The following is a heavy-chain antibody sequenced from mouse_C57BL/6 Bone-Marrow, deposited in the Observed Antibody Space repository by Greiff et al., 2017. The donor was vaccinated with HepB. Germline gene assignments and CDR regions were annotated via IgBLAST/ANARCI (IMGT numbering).Heavy chain of an antibody. CDR3: ARDYYGRIY. Sequence: ESGPGLVKPSQSLSLTCSVTGYSITSGYYWNWIRQFPGNKLEWMGYIIYDGSNNYNPSLKNRISITRDTSNNQFFLKLNSVTTEDTATYYCARDYYGRIYWGQGTTLTVSS. V-gene: IGHV3-6*01. J-gene: IGHJ2*01. CDR1: GYSITSGYY. D-gene: IGHD1-1*01. CDR2: IIYDGSN.